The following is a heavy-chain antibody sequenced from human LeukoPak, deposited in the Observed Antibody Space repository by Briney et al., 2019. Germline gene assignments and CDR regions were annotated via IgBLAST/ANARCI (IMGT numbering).Heavy chain of an antibody. CDR3: ARGVGITIFGVVIETSGCMDV. D-gene: IGHD3-3*01. J-gene: IGHJ6*02. Sequence: GASVKVSCKASGGTFSSYAISWVRQAPGQGLEWMGRIIPILGIANYAQKFQGRVTITADKSTSTAYMELSSLRSEDTAVYYCARGVGITIFGVVIETSGCMDVWGQGTTVTVSS. CDR1: GGTFSSYA. V-gene: IGHV1-69*04. CDR2: IIPILGIA.